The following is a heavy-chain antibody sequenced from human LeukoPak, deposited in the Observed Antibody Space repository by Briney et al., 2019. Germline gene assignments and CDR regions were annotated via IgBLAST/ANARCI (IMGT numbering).Heavy chain of an antibody. CDR1: GYTFTSYG. Sequence: ASVTVSCKASGYTFTSYGISWVRQAPGQGLEWMGWISAYNGNTNYAQKLQGRVTMTTDTSTSTAYMELRSLRSDDTAVYYCARDLWVARDSYFDYWGQGTLVTVSS. CDR3: ARDLWVARDSYFDY. D-gene: IGHD5-12*01. CDR2: ISAYNGNT. J-gene: IGHJ4*02. V-gene: IGHV1-18*01.